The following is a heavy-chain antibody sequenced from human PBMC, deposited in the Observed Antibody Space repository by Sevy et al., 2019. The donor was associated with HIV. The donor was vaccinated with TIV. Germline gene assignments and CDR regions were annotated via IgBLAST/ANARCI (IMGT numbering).Heavy chain of an antibody. CDR2: ISGADSST. CDR1: GFTFSSYA. D-gene: IGHD3-22*01. Sequence: GGSLRLSCAASGFTFSSYAMNWVRQAPGKGLQWVSAISGADSSTHYADSVKGRFTISRDSSKNTLYLQMNSLRAEDTAIYYCAKDVVVLIGDAFDIWGQGTMVTVSS. V-gene: IGHV3-23*01. J-gene: IGHJ3*02. CDR3: AKDVVVLIGDAFDI.